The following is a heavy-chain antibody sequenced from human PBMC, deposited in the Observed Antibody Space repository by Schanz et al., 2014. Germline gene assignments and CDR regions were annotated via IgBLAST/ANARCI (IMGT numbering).Heavy chain of an antibody. D-gene: IGHD3-10*01. V-gene: IGHV1-69*09. Sequence: QVQLIQSGAEVKKPGASVKVSCKASGYTFTSHGISWVRQAPGQGLEWMGRIVPIAGITNYAQRFQGRVTITADKSSDTSYMELTSLRSDDTAVYFCARDYFGSGSHYVFDHWGQGTLVTVSS. J-gene: IGHJ4*02. CDR2: IVPIAGIT. CDR1: GYTFTSHG. CDR3: ARDYFGSGSHYVFDH.